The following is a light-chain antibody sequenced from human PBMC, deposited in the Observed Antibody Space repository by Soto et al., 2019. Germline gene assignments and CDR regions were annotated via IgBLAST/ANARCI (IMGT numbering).Light chain of an antibody. CDR2: DAS. Sequence: EIVLTQSPATLSLSPGERATLSCRASQSVSSSYLAWYQQKPGQAPRLXIYDASTRATGIPARFSGSGSGTEFTLTITSLEPEDFEVYYCQQRSNWPPTFGQGTKVDIK. V-gene: IGKV3-11*01. J-gene: IGKJ1*01. CDR3: QQRSNWPPT. CDR1: QSVSSSY.